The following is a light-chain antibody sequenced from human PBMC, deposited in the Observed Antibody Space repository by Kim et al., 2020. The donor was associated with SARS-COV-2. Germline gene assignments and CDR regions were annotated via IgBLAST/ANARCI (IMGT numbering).Light chain of an antibody. CDR3: QYYGSS. CDR1: QSVSSSY. Sequence: EIVLTQSPGTLSLSPGERATLFCRASQSVSSSYLAWYQQKPGQAPRLLIYGASRRATGIPDRFSGSGSGTDFTLTISRLEPEDFAVYYCQYYGSSFGQGTKLEIK. CDR2: GAS. V-gene: IGKV3-20*01. J-gene: IGKJ2*01.